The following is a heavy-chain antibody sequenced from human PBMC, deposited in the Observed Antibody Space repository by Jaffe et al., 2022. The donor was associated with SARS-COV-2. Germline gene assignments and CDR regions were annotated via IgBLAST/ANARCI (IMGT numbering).Heavy chain of an antibody. CDR1: GYSFTSYW. D-gene: IGHD4-4*01. Sequence: EVQLVQSGAEVKKPGESLKISCKGSGYSFTSYWIGWVRQMPGKGLEWMGIIYPGDSDTRYSPSFQGQVTISADKSISTAYLQWSSLKASDTAMYYCARHLTTLYYYYGMDVWGQGTTVTVSS. V-gene: IGHV5-51*01. CDR2: IYPGDSDT. J-gene: IGHJ6*02. CDR3: ARHLTTLYYYYGMDV.